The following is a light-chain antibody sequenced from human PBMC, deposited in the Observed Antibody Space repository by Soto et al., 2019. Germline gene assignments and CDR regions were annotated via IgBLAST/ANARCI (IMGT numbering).Light chain of an antibody. V-gene: IGKV1-39*01. CDR3: QQSYSTPYT. J-gene: IGKJ2*01. CDR1: ENINSY. Sequence: DIQLAQSPSSLSASVGDRVTITCRASENINSYLNWYQHKPGRSPNLLIYASSTLQSGVPSRFSGSGSVTDFTLNISSLQPEDFTTYFCQQSYSTPYTFGHGTKLEI. CDR2: ASS.